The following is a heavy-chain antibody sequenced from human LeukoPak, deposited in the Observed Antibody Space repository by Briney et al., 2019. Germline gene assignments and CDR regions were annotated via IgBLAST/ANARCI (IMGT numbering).Heavy chain of an antibody. J-gene: IGHJ4*02. Sequence: PSETLSLTCAVYGGSFSGYYWSWIRQPPGKGLEWIGEINHSGSTNYNPSLKSRVTISVDTSKNQFSLKLSSVTAADTAVYYCARGCGRAGDDYWGQGTLVTVSS. CDR2: INHSGST. D-gene: IGHD3-16*01. CDR3: ARGCGRAGDDY. V-gene: IGHV4-34*01. CDR1: GGSFSGYY.